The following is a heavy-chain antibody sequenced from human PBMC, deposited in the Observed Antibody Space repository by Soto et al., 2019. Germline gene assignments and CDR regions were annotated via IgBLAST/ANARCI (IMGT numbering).Heavy chain of an antibody. Sequence: SETLSLTCTVSGGSISSGDYYWSWIRQPPGKGLEWIGYIYYSGSTYYNPSLKSRVTISVDTSKNQFSLKLSSVTAADTAVYYCARGDSRSVSTSYYFDYWGQGTLVTVSS. CDR2: IYYSGST. J-gene: IGHJ4*02. V-gene: IGHV4-30-4*01. D-gene: IGHD6-13*01. CDR3: ARGDSRSVSTSYYFDY. CDR1: GGSISSGDYY.